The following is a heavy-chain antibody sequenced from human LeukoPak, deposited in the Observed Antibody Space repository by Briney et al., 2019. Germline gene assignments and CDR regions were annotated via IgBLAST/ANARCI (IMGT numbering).Heavy chain of an antibody. J-gene: IGHJ4*02. CDR1: GGSISSGSYY. V-gene: IGHV4-61*02. Sequence: SQTLSLTCTVSGGSISSGSYYWSWIRQPAGKGLEWIGRIYTSGSTNYNPSLKSRVTISVDTSKNQFSLKLSSVTAADTAVYYCASLVRGIMNWGQGTLVTVSS. CDR3: ASLVRGIMN. D-gene: IGHD3-10*01. CDR2: IYTSGST.